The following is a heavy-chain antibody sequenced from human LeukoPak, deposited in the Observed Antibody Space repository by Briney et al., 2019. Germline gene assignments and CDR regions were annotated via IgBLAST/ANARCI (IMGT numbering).Heavy chain of an antibody. Sequence: ASVKVSCKASGYTFTSYGISWVRQAPGQGLEWMGWISAYNGNTNYAQKLQGRVTMTTDTSTSTAYMELRSLRSDDTAVYYCARVAREIWLQIRDFDYWGQGTLVTVSS. D-gene: IGHD5-24*01. CDR2: ISAYNGNT. V-gene: IGHV1-18*01. CDR3: ARVAREIWLQIRDFDY. J-gene: IGHJ4*02. CDR1: GYTFTSYG.